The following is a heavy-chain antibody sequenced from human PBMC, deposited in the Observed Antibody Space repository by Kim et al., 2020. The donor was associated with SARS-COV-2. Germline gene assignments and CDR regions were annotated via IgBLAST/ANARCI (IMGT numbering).Heavy chain of an antibody. J-gene: IGHJ6*02. V-gene: IGHV3-7*03. CDR2: IKQNGSEK. D-gene: IGHD1-1*01. Sequence: GGSLRLSCAASGFTFSSYCMSWVRQAPGKGLEWVAYIKQNGSEKYYADSVRGRFTISRDNAKNSLHLQMNSLRAEDTAVYYCAREDGTLDNYYGMDVWGRGTTVTISS. CDR3: AREDGTLDNYYGMDV. CDR1: GFTFSSYC.